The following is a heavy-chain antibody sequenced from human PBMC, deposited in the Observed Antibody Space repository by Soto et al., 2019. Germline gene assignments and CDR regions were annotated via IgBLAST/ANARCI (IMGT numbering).Heavy chain of an antibody. CDR3: ARDWGGDDCYLYFFDY. Sequence: PGGSLRLSCAASGFIFSNYAMHWVRQAPGKGLEWVALISFDGKNNFYADSVKGRFTISRDNSKNMLFLQMNSLRVEDTAVYYCARDWGGDDCYLYFFDYWGQGTPVTVSS. CDR2: ISFDGKNN. J-gene: IGHJ4*02. V-gene: IGHV3-30*04. CDR1: GFIFSNYA. D-gene: IGHD2-21*02.